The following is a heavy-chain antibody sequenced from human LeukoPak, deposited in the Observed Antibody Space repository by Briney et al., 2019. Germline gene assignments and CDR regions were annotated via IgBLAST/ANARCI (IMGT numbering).Heavy chain of an antibody. CDR3: AKDRAYSGSPRAFDI. J-gene: IGHJ3*02. CDR1: GFTFSNAW. V-gene: IGHV3-23*01. D-gene: IGHD1-26*01. Sequence: GGSLRLSCAASGFTFSNAWMSWVRQAPGKGLEWVSGISASGSSTYYADSVKGRFTISRDNSKDTLYLQMSSLRAEDTAVYYCAKDRAYSGSPRAFDIWGQGTVVTVSS. CDR2: ISASGSST.